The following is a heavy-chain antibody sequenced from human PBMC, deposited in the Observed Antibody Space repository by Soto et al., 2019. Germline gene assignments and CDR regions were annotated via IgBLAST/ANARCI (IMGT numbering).Heavy chain of an antibody. CDR3: AAAVSSGYYIGFVDY. V-gene: IGHV1-58*01. CDR1: GFTFSSTA. Sequence: QMQLVQSGPEVKKPGTSVKVSCKASGFTFSSTAVQWVRQARGQRLEWIGWIVVGSGATYYAQKFQERVTITRDMSTSTAYMELSSLSYDDTAVYYCAAAVSSGYYIGFVDYWGQGILVTVSS. CDR2: IVVGSGAT. D-gene: IGHD3-22*01. J-gene: IGHJ4*02.